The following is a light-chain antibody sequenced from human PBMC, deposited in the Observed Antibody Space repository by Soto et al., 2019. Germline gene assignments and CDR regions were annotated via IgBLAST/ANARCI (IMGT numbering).Light chain of an antibody. CDR2: DAS. CDR1: QSISDY. CDR3: QQRSDWAFT. J-gene: IGKJ3*01. Sequence: EIVLTQSPATLSLSPGERATLSCRASQSISDYLGWYQQKPGQAPRLLIYDASNRATGIPDRFSGSGSGTDCTLTISSLEPEDFAVYYCQQRSDWAFTFGPGTKVDIK. V-gene: IGKV3-11*01.